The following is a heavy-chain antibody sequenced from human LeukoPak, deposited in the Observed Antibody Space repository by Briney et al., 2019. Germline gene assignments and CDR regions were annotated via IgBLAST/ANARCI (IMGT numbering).Heavy chain of an antibody. CDR1: GFTFSSYW. CDR2: INSDASST. V-gene: IGHV3-74*01. CDR3: ASRNTYYYYGIDV. J-gene: IGHJ6*02. D-gene: IGHD1-14*01. Sequence: AGGALRLSCAASGFTFSSYWMHWVRQAPGKGLLWVSHINSDASSTGYADSVKGRVTISRDNAKNTLYLQMNSLRAEDTAVYYCASRNTYYYYGIDVWGQGTTVTVSS.